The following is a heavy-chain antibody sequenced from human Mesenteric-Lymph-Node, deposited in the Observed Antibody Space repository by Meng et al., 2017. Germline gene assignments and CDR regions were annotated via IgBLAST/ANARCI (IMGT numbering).Heavy chain of an antibody. CDR3: ARDHRCSGGSCKFGLDP. CDR1: GYTFNIYG. V-gene: IGHV1-18*01. J-gene: IGHJ5*02. D-gene: IGHD2-15*01. CDR2: TSAYNGNA. Sequence: ASVKVSCKASGYTFNIYGISWVRQAPGQGLEWMGSTSAYNGNANYAQRLQDRVTMTTDTSTSTAYMELRSLRYDDTAVYYCARDHRCSGGSCKFGLDPWGQGTLVTVSS.